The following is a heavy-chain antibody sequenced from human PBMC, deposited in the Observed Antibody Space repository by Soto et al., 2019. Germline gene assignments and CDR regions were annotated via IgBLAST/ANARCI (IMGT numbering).Heavy chain of an antibody. J-gene: IGHJ4*02. CDR1: GFSFSKYG. CDR3: AKELRETGGYYFDC. D-gene: IGHD3-16*01. Sequence: VQLVECGGGVVQPGGSLRLSCAASGFSFSKYGMHWVRQAPGKGLEWVAEMSDDGSKKYYGDSVKGRFTISRDNSKNTLYLLMDSLRPEDTAMYYCAKELRETGGYYFDCWGQGTLVTVSS. CDR2: MSDDGSKK. V-gene: IGHV3-30*18.